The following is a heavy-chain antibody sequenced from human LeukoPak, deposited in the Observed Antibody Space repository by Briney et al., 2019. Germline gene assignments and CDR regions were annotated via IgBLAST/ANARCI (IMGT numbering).Heavy chain of an antibody. J-gene: IGHJ4*02. V-gene: IGHV1-69*05. CDR1: GGTFSSYA. CDR3: ARVITYFDY. D-gene: IGHD3-10*01. Sequence: WASVKVSCKASGGTFSSYAISWVRQAPGQGLEWMGGIIPIFGTANYAQKFQGRGTITTDESTSTAYMELSRLRSDDTAVYYCARVITYFDYWGQGTLVTVSS. CDR2: IIPIFGTA.